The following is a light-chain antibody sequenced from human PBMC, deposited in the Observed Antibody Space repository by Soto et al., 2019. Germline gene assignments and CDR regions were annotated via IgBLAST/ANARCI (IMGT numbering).Light chain of an antibody. CDR1: ESISDW. Sequence: DIQMTQSPSTLSASIGDRVTITCRASESISDWLAWYQQKPGKAPKVLISDASSLQNGVPSRFSGSVSGTEFTLTISRLQPDDVAADYCLQYSDYPWTFCQGNEVEIK. CDR2: DAS. CDR3: LQYSDYPWT. J-gene: IGKJ1*01. V-gene: IGKV1-5*01.